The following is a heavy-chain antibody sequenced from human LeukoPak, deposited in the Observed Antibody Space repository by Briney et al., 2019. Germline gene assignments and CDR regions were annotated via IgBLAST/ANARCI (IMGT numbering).Heavy chain of an antibody. CDR2: ISAYNGNT. Sequence: ASVKVSCKASGYTFTSYGISWVRQAPGQGLEWMGWISAYNGNTNYAQKLQGRVTMTTDTSTSTAYMELRSLRSDDTAVYYCTRPSFHCSSTSCYTGYGMDVWGQGTTVTVSS. J-gene: IGHJ6*02. V-gene: IGHV1-18*01. CDR3: TRPSFHCSSTSCYTGYGMDV. D-gene: IGHD2-2*02. CDR1: GYTFTSYG.